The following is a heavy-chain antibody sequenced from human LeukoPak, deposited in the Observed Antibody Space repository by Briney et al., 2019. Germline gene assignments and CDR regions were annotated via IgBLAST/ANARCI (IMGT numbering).Heavy chain of an antibody. CDR2: ISASGGGT. V-gene: IGHV3-23*01. J-gene: IGHJ4*02. CDR1: GSTLSSYA. CDR3: APLAATTDY. D-gene: IGHD5-12*01. Sequence: PGGSLRLSCAASGSTLSSYAMSWVRQAPGNGLEWVSFISASGGGTYYADSVKGRFTISRDTSKNTLYLQMDSLRAEDTAVYYCAPLAATTDYWGQGTLVTVSS.